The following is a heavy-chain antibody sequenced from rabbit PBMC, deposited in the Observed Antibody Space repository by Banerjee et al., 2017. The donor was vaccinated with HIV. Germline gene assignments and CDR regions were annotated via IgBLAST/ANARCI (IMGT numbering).Heavy chain of an antibody. D-gene: IGHD4-1*01. CDR3: ARDLAGVIGWNFNL. Sequence: QEQLKETGGGLVQPGGSLTLSCKASGFDFSNYYMSWVRQAPGKGLEWIGYIDPGSGSTYYAGWAKGRFTVSKTSSTTVALQMTSLTAADTATYFCARDLAGVIGWNFNLWGQGTLVTVS. CDR1: GFDFSNYYM. CDR2: IDPGSGST. V-gene: IGHV1S45*01. J-gene: IGHJ4*01.